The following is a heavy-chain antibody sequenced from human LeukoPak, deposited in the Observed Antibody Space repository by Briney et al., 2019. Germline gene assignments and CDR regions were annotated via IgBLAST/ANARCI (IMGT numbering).Heavy chain of an antibody. CDR2: INPNSGGT. Sequence: ASVKVSCKASGYTFTGYYIHWVRQAPGQGLEWMGWINPNSGGTNYAQKFQGRVTMTRDTSISTAYMELSRLRSDDTAVYYCARERPVGLELLFDYFDYWGQGTLVTVSS. CDR3: ARERPVGLELLFDYFDY. V-gene: IGHV1-2*02. J-gene: IGHJ4*02. D-gene: IGHD1-7*01. CDR1: GYTFTGYY.